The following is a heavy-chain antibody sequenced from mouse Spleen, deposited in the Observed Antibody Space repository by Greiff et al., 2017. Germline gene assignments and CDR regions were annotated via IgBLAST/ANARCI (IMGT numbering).Heavy chain of an antibody. CDR2: INPGSGGT. D-gene: IGHD4-1*01. V-gene: IGHV1-54*01. Sequence: QVQLQQSGAELVRPGTSVKVSCKASGYAFTNYLIEWVKQRPGQGLEWIGVINPGSGGTNYNEKFKGKATLTADKSSSTAYMQLSSLTSEDSAVYFCARSGWDDAYWGQGTLVTVSA. CDR3: ARSGWDDAY. J-gene: IGHJ3*01. CDR1: GYAFTNYL.